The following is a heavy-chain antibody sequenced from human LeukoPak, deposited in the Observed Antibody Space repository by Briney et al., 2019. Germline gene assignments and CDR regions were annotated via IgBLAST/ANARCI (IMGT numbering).Heavy chain of an antibody. Sequence: KFQDRVTITRDTSASTVYMELCSLRSEDTAVYYCARDRRGLRYFDWEYYFDYWGQGSLVTVSS. V-gene: IGHV1-3*01. D-gene: IGHD3-9*01. CDR3: ARDRRGLRYFDWEYYFDY. J-gene: IGHJ4*02.